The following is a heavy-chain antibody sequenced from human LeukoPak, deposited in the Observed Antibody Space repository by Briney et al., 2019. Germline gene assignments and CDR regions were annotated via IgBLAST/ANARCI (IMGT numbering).Heavy chain of an antibody. Sequence: SETLSLTCTVSGGSISSGSYYWSWIRQPAGKGLEWIGRIYTSGSTNYNPSLKSRVTISVDTSKNQFSLKLSSVTAADTAVYYCARERGHYYYGSGRYRDWFDPWGQGTLVAVSS. CDR1: GGSISSGSYY. J-gene: IGHJ5*02. CDR3: ARERGHYYYGSGRYRDWFDP. CDR2: IYTSGST. V-gene: IGHV4-61*02. D-gene: IGHD3-10*01.